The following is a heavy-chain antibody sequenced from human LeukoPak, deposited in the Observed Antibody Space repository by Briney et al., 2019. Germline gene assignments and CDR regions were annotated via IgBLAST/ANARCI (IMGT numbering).Heavy chain of an antibody. D-gene: IGHD7-27*01. CDR1: GYSFTRYW. Sequence: GESLKISCKGSGYSFTRYWIGWVRQLPGKGLEWMGIIYPGDSDARYSPSFQGQVTISADKSISTAYLQWSSLKSSDTAMYYCASPRLGTDAFDIWGQGTMVTVSS. CDR2: IYPGDSDA. J-gene: IGHJ3*02. V-gene: IGHV5-51*01. CDR3: ASPRLGTDAFDI.